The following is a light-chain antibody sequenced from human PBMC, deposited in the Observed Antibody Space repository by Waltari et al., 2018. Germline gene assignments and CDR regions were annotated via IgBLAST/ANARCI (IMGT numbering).Light chain of an antibody. Sequence: EVVLTQSPATLSLSPGERATLSCRASQSVYNFLAWYQQKPGQVPRLLIYEASQRATGIPARFSDSGSGTDFTLTISNLEPEDVAVYYCQQRANWPPLTFGGGTKVEIK. V-gene: IGKV3-11*01. J-gene: IGKJ4*01. CDR1: QSVYNF. CDR2: EAS. CDR3: QQRANWPPLT.